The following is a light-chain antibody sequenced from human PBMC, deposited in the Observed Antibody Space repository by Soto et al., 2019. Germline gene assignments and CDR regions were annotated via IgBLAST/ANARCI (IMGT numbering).Light chain of an antibody. CDR2: WAS. Sequence: DIVRTQSPDSLAVSVGERATIDCKSSQSVLYSSNNKNYLAWYQQRPGQPPKLLIYWASTRESGVPDRFSGSGSGTDFTLTISSLQAEDVAVYYCQQYYSSPLTFGGGTKVEIK. J-gene: IGKJ4*01. CDR3: QQYYSSPLT. V-gene: IGKV4-1*01. CDR1: QSVLYSSNNKNY.